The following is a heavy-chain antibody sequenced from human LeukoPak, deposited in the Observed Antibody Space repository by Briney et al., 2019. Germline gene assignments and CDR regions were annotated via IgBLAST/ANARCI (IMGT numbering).Heavy chain of an antibody. J-gene: IGHJ5*02. V-gene: IGHV4-34*01. CDR3: ARVTVTTPNWFDP. Sequence: PSETLSLTCAVYGGSFGGYYWSWIRQPPGKGLEWFGEINHSGSSNYNPSLKSRVTISVDTSKNQFSLKLSSVTAADTAVYYCARVTVTTPNWFDPWGQGTLVTVSS. CDR1: GGSFGGYY. D-gene: IGHD4-17*01. CDR2: INHSGSS.